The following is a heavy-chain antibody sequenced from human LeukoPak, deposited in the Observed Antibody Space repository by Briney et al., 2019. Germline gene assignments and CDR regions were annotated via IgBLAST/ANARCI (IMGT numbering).Heavy chain of an antibody. Sequence: GGSLRLSCAASGFTFSSYAMSWVRQAPGKGLEWVSAISGSGGSTYYADSVKGRFTNSRDNSKNTLYLQMNSLRAEDTAVYYCAKDAQPHYYYYYYMDVWGKGTTVTVSS. V-gene: IGHV3-23*01. J-gene: IGHJ6*03. D-gene: IGHD1-14*01. CDR1: GFTFSSYA. CDR2: ISGSGGST. CDR3: AKDAQPHYYYYYYMDV.